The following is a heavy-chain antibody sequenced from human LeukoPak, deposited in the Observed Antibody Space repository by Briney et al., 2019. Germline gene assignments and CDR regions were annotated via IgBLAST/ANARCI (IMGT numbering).Heavy chain of an antibody. D-gene: IGHD2-2*03. CDR2: TTDDGGNT. CDR1: GFTFSSYA. V-gene: IGHV3-23*01. J-gene: IGHJ4*02. CDR3: ARDVSMDIGGSDC. Sequence: GGSLRLSCAASGFTFSSYAMSWVRQAPGKGLEWVSTTTDDGGNTHYADAVKGRLTMSRDNSKNTLYLQLNSLRAEDTAVYYCARDVSMDIGGSDCWGPGTLVTVSS.